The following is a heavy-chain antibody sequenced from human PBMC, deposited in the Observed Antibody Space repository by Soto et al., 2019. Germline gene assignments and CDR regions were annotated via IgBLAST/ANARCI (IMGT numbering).Heavy chain of an antibody. J-gene: IGHJ4*02. CDR1: GDSIIGFY. D-gene: IGHD2-2*01. Sequence: PSETLSLTCTASGDSIIGFYWSWIRQPPGKGLECIGDISYNGNTNYNPSLKSRVTISVDTSKNQFTLNLNSVTAADTAVYYCARHATRSYDYWGQGTLVTVSS. CDR2: ISYNGNT. V-gene: IGHV4-59*08. CDR3: ARHATRSYDY.